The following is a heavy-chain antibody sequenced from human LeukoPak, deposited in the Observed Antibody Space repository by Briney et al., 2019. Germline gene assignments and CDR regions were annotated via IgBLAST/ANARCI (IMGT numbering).Heavy chain of an antibody. D-gene: IGHD6-13*01. CDR1: GGSISSSNW. Sequence: PSGTLSLTCAVSGGSISSSNWWSWVRQPPGKGLEWIGEIYHSGSTYYNPSLKSRVTISVDRSKNQFSLKLSSVAAADTAVYYCARVRQQHLTYSGVDAFDIWGQGTMVTVSS. V-gene: IGHV4-4*02. CDR3: ARVRQQHLTYSGVDAFDI. J-gene: IGHJ3*02. CDR2: IYHSGST.